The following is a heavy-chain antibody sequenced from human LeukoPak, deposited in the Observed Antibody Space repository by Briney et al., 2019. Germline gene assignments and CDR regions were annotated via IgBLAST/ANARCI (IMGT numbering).Heavy chain of an antibody. CDR2: INWNGGST. D-gene: IGHD1-26*01. Sequence: GGSLRLSCAASGFTFDDYGMSWVRQAPGKGLEWVSGINWNGGSTGYADSVKGRFTISRDNAKNSLYLQMYSLRAEDTALYHCARVGERATVCYFDYWGQGTLVTVSS. V-gene: IGHV3-20*01. J-gene: IGHJ4*02. CDR1: GFTFDDYG. CDR3: ARVGERATVCYFDY.